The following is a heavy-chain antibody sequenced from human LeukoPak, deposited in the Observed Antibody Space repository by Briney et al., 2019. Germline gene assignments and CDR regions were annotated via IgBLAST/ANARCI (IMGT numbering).Heavy chain of an antibody. J-gene: IGHJ6*03. CDR3: AGTPPLRNYMDV. V-gene: IGHV1-69*13. CDR2: IIPIFGTA. CDR1: GGTFSSYA. D-gene: IGHD1-7*01. Sequence: SVKVSFKASGGTFSSYAISWVRQAPGQGLEWMGGIIPIFGTANYAQKFQGRVTITADESTSTAYMELSSLRSEDTAVYYCAGTPPLRNYMDVWGEGTTVTVSS.